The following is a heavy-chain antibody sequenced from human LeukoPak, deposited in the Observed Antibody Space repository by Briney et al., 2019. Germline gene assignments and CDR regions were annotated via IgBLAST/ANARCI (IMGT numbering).Heavy chain of an antibody. V-gene: IGHV3-48*01. CDR2: ISSSSTI. CDR1: GFTFSSYS. J-gene: IGHJ6*03. CDR3: ARLPSVYYYMDV. Sequence: GGSLRLSCAASGFTFSSYSMNWVRQAPGKGLEWVSYISSSSTIYYADSVKGRFTISRDNAKNSLYLQMNSLRAEDTAVYYCARLPSVYYYMDVWGKGTTVTVSS.